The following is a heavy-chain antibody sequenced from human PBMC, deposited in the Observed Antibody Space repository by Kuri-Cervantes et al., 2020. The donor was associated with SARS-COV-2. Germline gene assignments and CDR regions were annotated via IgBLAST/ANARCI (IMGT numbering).Heavy chain of an antibody. CDR1: GGSISSGGYY. CDR3: ARGAGYSSSWYRGGAFDI. J-gene: IGHJ3*02. Sequence: SCTVSGGSISSGGYYWSWIRQPPGKGLEWIGYIYYSGSTNYNPSLKSRVTISVDTSKNQFSLKLSSVTAADTAVYYCARGAGYSSSWYRGGAFDIWGQGTMVTVSS. V-gene: IGHV4-61*08. CDR2: IYYSGST. D-gene: IGHD6-13*01.